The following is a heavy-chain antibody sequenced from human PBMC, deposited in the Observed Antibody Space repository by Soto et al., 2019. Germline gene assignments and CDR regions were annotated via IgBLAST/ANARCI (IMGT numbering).Heavy chain of an antibody. CDR3: ARDKSERSWYQHFDY. CDR1: GFTFSSYS. V-gene: IGHV3-21*01. Sequence: GSLRLSCAASGFTFSSYSMNWVRQAPGKGLEWVSSISSSSSYIYYADSVKGRFTISRDNAKNSLYLQMNSLRAEDTAVYYCARDKSERSWYQHFDYWGQGTLVTVSS. D-gene: IGHD6-13*01. CDR2: ISSSSSYI. J-gene: IGHJ4*02.